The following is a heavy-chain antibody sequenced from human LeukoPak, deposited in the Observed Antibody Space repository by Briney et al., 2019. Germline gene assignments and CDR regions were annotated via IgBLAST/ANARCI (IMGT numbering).Heavy chain of an antibody. CDR2: IKEDGSEN. CDR3: ARGPYSSGPPVY. CDR1: GFTFNYYW. D-gene: IGHD6-19*01. Sequence: HPGGSLRLSCVASGFTFNYYWMSWVRQAPGKGLEWVANIKEDGSENYSVDSVKGRFTISRDNAKNSRYLQMNSLRAEDTAVYYCARGPYSSGPPVYWGQGTLVTVSS. J-gene: IGHJ4*02. V-gene: IGHV3-7*01.